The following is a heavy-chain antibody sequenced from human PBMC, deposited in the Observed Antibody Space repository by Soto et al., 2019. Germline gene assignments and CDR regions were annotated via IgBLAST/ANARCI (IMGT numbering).Heavy chain of an antibody. D-gene: IGHD3-10*01. V-gene: IGHV1-18*04. J-gene: IGHJ6*03. Sequence: QVQLLQSGAEVKKPGASVKVSCKATGFIFSTYTISWVRQAPGQGLEWMGWITVYNGDTKYAQSLQGRVTMTTDTSRRTAYMELRSVTSDDTAVYYYARGVIWITGDKYYYMDVWGKGTTVIVSS. CDR3: ARGVIWITGDKYYYMDV. CDR2: ITVYNGDT. CDR1: GFIFSTYT.